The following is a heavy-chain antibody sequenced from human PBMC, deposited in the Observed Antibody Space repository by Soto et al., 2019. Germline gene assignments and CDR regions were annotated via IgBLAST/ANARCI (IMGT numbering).Heavy chain of an antibody. V-gene: IGHV4-59*01. CDR3: ARANRPGEPIDY. Sequence: PSETLSLTCTVSGGSISSYYWSWIRQPPGKGLEWIGYIYYSGSTNYNPSLKSRVTISVDTSKNQFSLKLSSVTAADTAVYYCARANRPGEPIDYWGQGTLVTVSS. J-gene: IGHJ4*02. CDR1: GGSISSYY. D-gene: IGHD3-16*01. CDR2: IYYSGST.